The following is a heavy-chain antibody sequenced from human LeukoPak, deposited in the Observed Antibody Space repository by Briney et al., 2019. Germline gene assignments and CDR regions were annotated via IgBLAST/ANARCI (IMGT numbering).Heavy chain of an antibody. CDR3: ARFSVTPRSIDY. Sequence: SETLSLTCAVYGGSFSGYYWSWIRQPPGKGLEWIGEINHSGSTNYNPSLKSRVTISVDTSKNQFSLKLSSVTAEDTAVYYCARFSVTPRSIDYWGQGTLVTVSS. D-gene: IGHD2-21*02. CDR2: INHSGST. CDR1: GGSFSGYY. V-gene: IGHV4-34*01. J-gene: IGHJ4*02.